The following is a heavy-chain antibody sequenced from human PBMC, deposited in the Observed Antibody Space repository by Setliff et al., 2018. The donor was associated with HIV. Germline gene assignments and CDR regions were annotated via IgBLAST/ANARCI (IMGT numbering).Heavy chain of an antibody. V-gene: IGHV3-21*01. CDR1: SFNSRKLT. D-gene: IGHD6-6*01. Sequence: PGGSLRLSCRGPSFNSRKLTMNWVRQVPGKGLEWVSTISGDNARTSTTMGTGGLTYYADSVKGRFTISRDNAKNSLYLQMNSLRAEDTAVYYCARGIAARPSNWYFDLWGRGTLVTVSS. CDR3: ARGIAARPSNWYFDL. J-gene: IGHJ2*01. CDR2: ISGDNARTSTTMGTGGLT.